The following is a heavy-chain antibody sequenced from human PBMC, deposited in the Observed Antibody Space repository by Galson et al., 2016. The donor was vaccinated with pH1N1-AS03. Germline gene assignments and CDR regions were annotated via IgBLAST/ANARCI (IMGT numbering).Heavy chain of an antibody. J-gene: IGHJ4*02. Sequence: SLRLSCAASGFTFNNYWMNWVRQAPGKGLEWVAHINQDGSEENYVDSVKGRFTISRDNAKNSLYLQMNSLRVEDTAVYYCARDLDDKYRGDLGYWGQGTLVTVSS. CDR2: INQDGSEE. CDR3: ARDLDDKYRGDLGY. CDR1: GFTFNNYW. D-gene: IGHD5-12*01. V-gene: IGHV3-7*03.